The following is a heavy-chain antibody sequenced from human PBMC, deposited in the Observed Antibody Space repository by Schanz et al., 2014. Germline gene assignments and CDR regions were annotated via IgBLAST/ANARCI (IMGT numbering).Heavy chain of an antibody. Sequence: VQLLESGGDLVQPGGSQRLSCAASGFTFRSHAMHWVRQAPGKGLEWGAVISHDGSKKYYADSVKGRFTISRDNFKNTLFLQMNSLRAEDTAAYYCARGGSSGYDFSIYYMDVWGKGTTVTVSS. J-gene: IGHJ6*03. CDR2: ISHDGSKK. D-gene: IGHD5-12*01. CDR1: GFTFRSHA. CDR3: ARGGSSGYDFSIYYMDV. V-gene: IGHV3-30*07.